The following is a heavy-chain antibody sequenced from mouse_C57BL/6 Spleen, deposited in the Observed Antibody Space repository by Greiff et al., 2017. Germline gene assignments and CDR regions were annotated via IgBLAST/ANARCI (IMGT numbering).Heavy chain of an antibody. D-gene: IGHD2-5*01. J-gene: IGHJ4*01. V-gene: IGHV5-17*01. CDR2: ISSGSSTI. Sequence: EVKLEESGGGLVKPGGSLKLSCAASGFTFSDYGMHWVRQAPEKGLELVAYISSGSSTIYYADTVKGRFTISRDNAKNTLFLQMTSLRSEDTAMYYGARGSNYVGYYAMDYWGQGTSVTVSS. CDR3: ARGSNYVGYYAMDY. CDR1: GFTFSDYG.